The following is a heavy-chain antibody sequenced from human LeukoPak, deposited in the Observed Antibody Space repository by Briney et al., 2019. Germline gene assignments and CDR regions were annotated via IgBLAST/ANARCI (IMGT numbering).Heavy chain of an antibody. V-gene: IGHV4-39*01. CDR2: IYYSGST. D-gene: IGHD6-6*01. CDR3: ARLSSSSSNTFDY. CDR1: GGSISSSSYY. Sequence: SETLSLTCTVSGGSISSSSYYWGWIRQPPGKGLEWIGSIYYSGSTYYNSSLKSRVTISVDTSKNQFSLKLSSVTAADTAVYYCARLSSSSSNTFDYWGQGTLVTVSS. J-gene: IGHJ4*02.